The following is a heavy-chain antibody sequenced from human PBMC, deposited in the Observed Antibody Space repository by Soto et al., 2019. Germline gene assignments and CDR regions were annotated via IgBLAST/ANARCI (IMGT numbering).Heavy chain of an antibody. Sequence: SETLSLTCTVSGGSISSSYYYWGWIRQPPGKGLEWIGYIYSGGSISYNPSLRSRVTILLDTSKNQFSLRLTSATAADTAVYYCARVDIGVYAFDIWGHGTMVTVSS. CDR1: GGSISSSYYY. CDR2: IYSGGSI. D-gene: IGHD3-9*01. CDR3: ARVDIGVYAFDI. J-gene: IGHJ3*02. V-gene: IGHV4-61*05.